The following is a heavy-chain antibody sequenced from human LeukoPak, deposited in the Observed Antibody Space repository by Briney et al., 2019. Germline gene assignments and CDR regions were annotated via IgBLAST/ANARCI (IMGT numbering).Heavy chain of an antibody. CDR2: INHSGST. V-gene: IGHV4-34*01. D-gene: IGHD2-15*01. CDR1: GGSFSGYY. CDR3: ARGGDCSGGSCSKYYFDY. J-gene: IGHJ4*02. Sequence: PSQTLSLTCTVSGGSFSGYYWSWIRQPPGKGLEWIGEINHSGSTNYNPSLKSRVTISVDTSKNQFSLKLSSVTAADTAVYYCARGGDCSGGSCSKYYFDYWGQGTLVTVSS.